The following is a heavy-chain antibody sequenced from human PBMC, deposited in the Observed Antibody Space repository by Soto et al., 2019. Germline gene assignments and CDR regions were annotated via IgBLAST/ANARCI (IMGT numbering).Heavy chain of an antibody. CDR1: GYSISSGYY. V-gene: IGHV4-38-2*02. D-gene: IGHD6-13*01. J-gene: IGHJ4*02. CDR2: IYHSGST. CDR3: ARETPQGIAAAGQIDY. Sequence: PSETLSLTCAVSGYSISSGYYWGWIRQPPGKGLEWIGSIYHSGSTYYNPSLKSRVTISVDTTKNQFSLELSSVTAADTAVYYCARETPQGIAAAGQIDYWGQGTLVTVSS.